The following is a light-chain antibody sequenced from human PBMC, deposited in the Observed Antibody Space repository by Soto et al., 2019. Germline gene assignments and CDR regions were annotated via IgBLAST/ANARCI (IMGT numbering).Light chain of an antibody. V-gene: IGKV3-15*01. CDR1: QSVSSN. CDR2: GAS. J-gene: IGKJ4*01. Sequence: EIVMTQSPATLSVSPGERATLSCMASQSVSSNLAWYQQKPGQAPRLLIYGASTRATGIPARFSGSGSGTEFTLTISRLEPEDFAVYYCQQYGSSPLTFGGGTKVDIK. CDR3: QQYGSSPLT.